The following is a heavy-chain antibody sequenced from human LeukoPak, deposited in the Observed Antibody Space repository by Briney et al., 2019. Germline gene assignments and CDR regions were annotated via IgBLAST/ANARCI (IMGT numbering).Heavy chain of an antibody. Sequence: QPGRSLRLSCAASGFTFDDYDIHWVRQLPGKGLEWVSGVTWNSGKIGYADSVRGRFTISRDNAKNSLDLQMNNLSVEDTALYYCATSPTRSSGYYGGPDNWGQGTLVTVSS. D-gene: IGHD3-22*01. CDR1: GFTFDDYD. V-gene: IGHV3-9*01. J-gene: IGHJ4*02. CDR2: VTWNSGKI. CDR3: ATSPTRSSGYYGGPDN.